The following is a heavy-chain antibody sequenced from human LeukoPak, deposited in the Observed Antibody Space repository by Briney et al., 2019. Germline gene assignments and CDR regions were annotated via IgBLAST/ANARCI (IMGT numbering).Heavy chain of an antibody. CDR3: AATYYVFWSGQKAPSYYFDY. CDR1: GYTFTSYG. J-gene: IGHJ4*02. CDR2: ISAYNGNT. D-gene: IGHD3-3*01. Sequence: ASVKVSCKASGYTFTSYGISWVRQAPGQGLEWMGWISAYNGNTNYAQKLQGRVTMTTDTSTSTAYMELRSLRSDDTAVYYCAATYYVFWSGQKAPSYYFDYWGQGTLVTVSS. V-gene: IGHV1-18*01.